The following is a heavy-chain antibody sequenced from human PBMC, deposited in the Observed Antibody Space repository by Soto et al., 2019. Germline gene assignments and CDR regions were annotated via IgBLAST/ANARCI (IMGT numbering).Heavy chain of an antibody. D-gene: IGHD6-6*01. CDR3: ARDLYSSSAGYFDY. J-gene: IGHJ4*02. V-gene: IGHV3-21*01. Sequence: EVQLVESGGGLVKPGGSLRLSCAASGFTFSSYSMNWVRQAPGKGLEWVSSISSSSSYIYYADSVKGRFTISRDNAKNSLYLQMNSLRADDTAVYYCARDLYSSSAGYFDYWGQGTLVTVSS. CDR1: GFTFSSYS. CDR2: ISSSSSYI.